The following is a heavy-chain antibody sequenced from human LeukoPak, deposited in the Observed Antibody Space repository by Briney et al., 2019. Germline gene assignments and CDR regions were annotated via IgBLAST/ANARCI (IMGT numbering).Heavy chain of an antibody. CDR3: ARAQLDYDILTGYYMGYFDY. J-gene: IGHJ4*02. CDR2: IYTSGST. D-gene: IGHD3-9*01. CDR1: GGSISSGSYY. Sequence: PSETLSLTCTVSGGSISSGSYYWSWIRQPAGKGLEWIGRIYTSGSTNYNPSLKSRVTISVDTSKNQFSLKLSSVTAADTAVYYCARAQLDYDILTGYYMGYFDYWGQGTLVTVSS. V-gene: IGHV4-61*02.